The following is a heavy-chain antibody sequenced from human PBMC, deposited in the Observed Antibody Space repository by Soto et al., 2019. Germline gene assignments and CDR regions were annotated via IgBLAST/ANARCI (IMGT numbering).Heavy chain of an antibody. V-gene: IGHV4-61*08. CDR2: IYYSGST. CDR3: ARAKAAAGNWDYYYYYGMDV. J-gene: IGHJ6*02. Sequence: PSETLSLTCSVSGYSVTSSDYYWAWIRQPPGKGLEWIGYIYYSGSTNYNPSLKSRVTISVDTSKNQFSLKLSSVTAADTAVYYCARAKAAAGNWDYYYYYGMDVWGQGTTVTVSS. CDR1: GYSVTSSDYY. D-gene: IGHD6-13*01.